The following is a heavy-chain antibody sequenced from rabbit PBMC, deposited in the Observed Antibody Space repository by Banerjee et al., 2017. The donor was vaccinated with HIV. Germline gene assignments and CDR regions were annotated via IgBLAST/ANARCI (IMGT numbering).Heavy chain of an antibody. CDR2: IYTGSSGST. Sequence: QSLEECRADMVKPGASRPLTCTASGFSFSSSYWICWVRQAPGKGLEWIACIYTGSSGSTCYASWAKGRFTISKPLLITVTLTTTIFTLALPDALPCWCHAFARHGDWPWGQGTLVTVS. CDR1: GFSFSSSYW. D-gene: IGHD4-2*01. CDR3: WCHAFARHGDWP. V-gene: IGHV1S40*01. J-gene: IGHJ3*01.